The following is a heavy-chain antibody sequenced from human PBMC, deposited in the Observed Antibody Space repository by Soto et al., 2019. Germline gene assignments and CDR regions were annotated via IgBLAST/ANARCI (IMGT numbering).Heavy chain of an antibody. CDR1: GGSISSYY. J-gene: IGHJ5*02. Sequence: SETLSLTCTVSGGSISSYYWSWIRQPPGKGLGWIGYIYYSGSTNYNPSLKSRVTISLDTPRNQFSLKLSSVTAADTAVYYCARGYSSGWYGRDWFDPWGQGTLVTVSS. D-gene: IGHD6-19*01. CDR3: ARGYSSGWYGRDWFDP. CDR2: IYYSGST. V-gene: IGHV4-59*01.